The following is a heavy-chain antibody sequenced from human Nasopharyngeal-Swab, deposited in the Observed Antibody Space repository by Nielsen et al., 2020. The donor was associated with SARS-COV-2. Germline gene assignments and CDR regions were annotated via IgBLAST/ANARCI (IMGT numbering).Heavy chain of an antibody. Sequence: GGSLRLSCAASGFTLNNYNFNWVRQAPGKGLEWVSSISSSSYIYYADSVKGRFTISRDNAKNSLYLQINSLRAEDTAVYYCARDGLDYDFWSAYFMDVWGQGTTVTVSS. CDR2: ISSSSYI. J-gene: IGHJ6*02. D-gene: IGHD3-3*01. CDR3: ARDGLDYDFWSAYFMDV. V-gene: IGHV3-21*01. CDR1: GFTLNNYN.